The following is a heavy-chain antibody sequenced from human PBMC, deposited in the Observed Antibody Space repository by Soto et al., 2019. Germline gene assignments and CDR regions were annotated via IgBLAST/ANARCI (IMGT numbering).Heavy chain of an antibody. Sequence: QVQLVESGGGVVQPGRSLRLSCAASGFTSSTFVIHWVRQAPGKGLEWLAVISSDGNNQYYADSVKGRFTISRDNSKNTLYLQVNSLRAEDTAVYFCAKERGVLGAFDIWGQGTMVTVSS. D-gene: IGHD3-10*01. J-gene: IGHJ3*02. CDR2: ISSDGNNQ. V-gene: IGHV3-30*18. CDR1: GFTSSTFV. CDR3: AKERGVLGAFDI.